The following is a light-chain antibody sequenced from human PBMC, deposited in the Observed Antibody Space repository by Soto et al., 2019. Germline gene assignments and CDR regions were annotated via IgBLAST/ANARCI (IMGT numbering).Light chain of an antibody. V-gene: IGLV2-14*01. CDR3: FSYTSSSTRV. Sequence: ALTQTASVSGSPGQSITISCAGTSTDVGGYKYVSWYQLHPGKAPKLIIYEDTNRPSGVSDRFSGSKSGNTASLTISGLQAEDEADYYCFSYTSSSTRVFGTGTKVTVL. J-gene: IGLJ1*01. CDR1: STDVGGYKY. CDR2: EDT.